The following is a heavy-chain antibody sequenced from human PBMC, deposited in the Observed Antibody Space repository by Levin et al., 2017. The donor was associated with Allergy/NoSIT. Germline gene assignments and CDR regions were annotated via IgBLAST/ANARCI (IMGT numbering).Heavy chain of an antibody. V-gene: IGHV3-7*01. J-gene: IGHJ4*02. CDR3: ASTGSRTVYDPFDS. D-gene: IGHD5/OR15-5a*01. CDR1: GFTFSNYW. CDR2: IKEDGSDK. Sequence: PGGSLRLSCAASGFTFSNYWMSWVRQAPGKGLEWVANIKEDGSDKKYLDSVKGRFTISRDNAKNSLYLQMNSLRAEDTAMYYCASTGSRTVYDPFDSWGQGTLVTVSS.